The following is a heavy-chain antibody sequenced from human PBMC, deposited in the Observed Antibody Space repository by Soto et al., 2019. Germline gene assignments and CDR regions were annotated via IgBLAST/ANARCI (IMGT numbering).Heavy chain of an antibody. CDR2: ISSSSSYI. Sequence: EVQLVESGGGLVKPGGSLRLSCAASGFTFSSYSMNWVRQAPGKGLEWVSSISSSSSYIYYADSVKGRFTISRDNAKNSLYLQMNSLRAEDTAVYYCARTTVGGTFDFDYWGQGTLVTVSS. D-gene: IGHD6-19*01. J-gene: IGHJ4*02. V-gene: IGHV3-21*01. CDR1: GFTFSSYS. CDR3: ARTTVGGTFDFDY.